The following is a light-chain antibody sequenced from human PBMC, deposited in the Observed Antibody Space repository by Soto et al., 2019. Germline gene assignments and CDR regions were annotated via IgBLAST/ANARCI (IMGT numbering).Light chain of an antibody. J-gene: IGKJ1*01. CDR3: QLYDSSSWT. CDR1: QSVSSN. CDR2: GAS. Sequence: IVMTPSPATLSVSPGERVSLFCRASQSVSSNLAWYQPKPGQALRLLIYGASSRATGFPDRFSGSGSGTAFTLTISRLETEDFAVYYCQLYDSSSWTFGHGSKVVIK. V-gene: IGKV3-20*01.